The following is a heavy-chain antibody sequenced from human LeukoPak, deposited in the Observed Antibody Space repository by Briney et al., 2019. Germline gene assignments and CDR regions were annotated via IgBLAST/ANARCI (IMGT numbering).Heavy chain of an antibody. Sequence: SETLSLTCTVSGGSISSGGYYWSWIRQHPGKGLEWIGYIYYSGSTYYNPSLKSRVTISVDTSKNQFSLKLSSVTAADTAVYYCARDPVMDYGGNFPYWGQGTLVTVSS. CDR1: GGSISSGGYY. CDR3: ARDPVMDYGGNFPY. D-gene: IGHD4-23*01. V-gene: IGHV4-31*03. J-gene: IGHJ4*02. CDR2: IYYSGST.